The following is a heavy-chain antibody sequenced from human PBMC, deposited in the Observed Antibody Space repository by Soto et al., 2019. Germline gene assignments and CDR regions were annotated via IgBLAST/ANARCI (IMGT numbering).Heavy chain of an antibody. CDR2: INYSGIT. CDR1: GGSFSGYY. J-gene: IGHJ6*02. Sequence: QVQLQQWGAGLLKPSETLSLTCVVNGGSFSGYYWSWVRLPPGKGLEWIGEINYSGITDSNPSLNSRVTISAEGSSNQFSLNLTSVTAADTAVYFCARARSSVPSRRGIGYYGMDVWGHGTTVTVSS. V-gene: IGHV4-34*01. D-gene: IGHD2-2*03. CDR3: ARARSSVPSRRGIGYYGMDV.